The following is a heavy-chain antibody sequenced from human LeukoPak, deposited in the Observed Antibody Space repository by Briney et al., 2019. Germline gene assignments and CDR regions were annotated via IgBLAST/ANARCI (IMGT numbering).Heavy chain of an antibody. D-gene: IGHD3-10*01. Sequence: PGGSLRLSCAASGFTFSSYEMNWVRQAPGKGLEWVSYISSSGSTIYYADSVRGRFTISRDNPKNSLYLQMNSLRAEDTAVYYCARVALVSGPSYGSESEAADYWGRGTLVTVSS. CDR1: GFTFSSYE. V-gene: IGHV3-48*03. CDR3: ARVALVSGPSYGSESEAADY. CDR2: ISSSGSTI. J-gene: IGHJ4*02.